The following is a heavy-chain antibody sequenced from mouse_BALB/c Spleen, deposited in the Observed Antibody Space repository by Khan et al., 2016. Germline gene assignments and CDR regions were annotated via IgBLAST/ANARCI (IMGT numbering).Heavy chain of an antibody. CDR1: GFTFSSYT. Sequence: EVELVEPGGGLVKPGGSLKLSCAASGFTFSSYTMSWVRQTPENRLEWVATISSGGNYTYYPDTVKGRFTISRDNAKNTLYLQMSSLKSEDTAMYYCTRGSSGGFAYWGQGTLVTVSA. V-gene: IGHV5-6-4*01. J-gene: IGHJ3*01. CDR2: ISSGGNYT. CDR3: TRGSSGGFAY. D-gene: IGHD3-1*01.